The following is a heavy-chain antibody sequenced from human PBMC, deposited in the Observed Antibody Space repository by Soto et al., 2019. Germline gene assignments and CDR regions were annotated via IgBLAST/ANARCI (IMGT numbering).Heavy chain of an antibody. CDR1: GFSRSTSGVG. V-gene: IGHV2-5*02. CDR2: IYWDDDT. CDR3: AHRRFPRGLDY. Sequence: QITLKESGPPLVKPTQTLTLTCTFSGFSRSTSGVGVGWIRQPPGKALEWLALIYWDDDTRYSPSLQSTLTITKDTSKIEVVLTMANMDPVDTATYYCAHRRFPRGLDYWGQGTLVTVSS. J-gene: IGHJ4*02. D-gene: IGHD3-10*01.